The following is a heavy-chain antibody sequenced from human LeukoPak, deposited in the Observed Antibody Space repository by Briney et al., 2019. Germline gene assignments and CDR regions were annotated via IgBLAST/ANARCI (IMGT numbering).Heavy chain of an antibody. J-gene: IGHJ3*02. CDR2: IWYDGSNK. V-gene: IGHV3-33*01. D-gene: IGHD2-15*01. Sequence: GGSLRLSCAASGFTFSSYAMYWVRQAPGKGLEWVTIIWYDGSNKNYADSVKGRFTISRDNSKNTLYLQMNSLRAEDTAVYYCARGAYCSGGRCPGAFDIWGQGTMVTVSS. CDR1: GFTFSSYA. CDR3: ARGAYCSGGRCPGAFDI.